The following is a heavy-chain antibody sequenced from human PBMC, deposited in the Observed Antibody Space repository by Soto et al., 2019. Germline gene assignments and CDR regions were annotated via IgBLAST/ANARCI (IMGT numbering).Heavy chain of an antibody. CDR2: IYYSGST. V-gene: IGHV4-30-4*01. D-gene: IGHD3-3*01. Sequence: SETLSLTCTVSGGSISSGDYYWSWIRQPPGKGLEWIGYIYYSGSTYYNPSLKSRVTISVDTSKNQFSLKLSSVTAADTAVYYCARTSVLRFLEWLGDHCWFDPWGQGTLVTVSS. CDR3: ARTSVLRFLEWLGDHCWFDP. CDR1: GGSISSGDYY. J-gene: IGHJ5*02.